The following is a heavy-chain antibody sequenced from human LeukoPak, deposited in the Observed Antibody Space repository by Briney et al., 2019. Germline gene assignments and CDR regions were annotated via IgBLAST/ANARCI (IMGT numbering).Heavy chain of an antibody. Sequence: ASVRVSRTASGGTFTPSAISRVRRAPGQGLEWMGGIIPIFATANYTQQVQGSVTITADKSTSTAYMEMSSLRAEDTAVYYCARDGGYSSSSVGFDYWGQGTLVTVSS. J-gene: IGHJ4*01. CDR3: ARDGGYSSSSVGFDY. V-gene: IGHV1-69*06. CDR1: GGTFTPSA. CDR2: IIPIFATA. D-gene: IGHD6-6*01.